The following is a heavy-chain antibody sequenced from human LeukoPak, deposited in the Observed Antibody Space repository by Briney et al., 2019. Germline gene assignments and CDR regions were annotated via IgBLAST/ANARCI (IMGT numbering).Heavy chain of an antibody. V-gene: IGHV5-51*01. CDR3: ARSQVGYSITYGMDV. Sequence: GESLKISCKGSGYSFTSSWIGWVRQMPGKGLEWMGTIYPGDSDTRYSPSFQGQVTISVDESINTAYLQWSSLKASDTAMYYCARSQVGYSITYGMDVWGQGTTVTVSS. J-gene: IGHJ6*02. CDR1: GYSFTSSW. D-gene: IGHD6-13*01. CDR2: IYPGDSDT.